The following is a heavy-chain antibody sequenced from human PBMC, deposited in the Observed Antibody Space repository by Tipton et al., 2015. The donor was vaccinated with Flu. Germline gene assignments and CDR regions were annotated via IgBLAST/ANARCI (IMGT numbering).Heavy chain of an antibody. CDR1: GFTFSKYA. D-gene: IGHD6-19*01. CDR3: ARGGSGYTTGWYADAFDI. V-gene: IGHV3-30*04. J-gene: IGHJ3*02. CDR2: ISYDGSSK. Sequence: RSLRLSCAASGFTFSKYALHWVRQAPGKGLEWVTTISYDGSSKYYADSVKGRFTFSRDNSKNTLYLQMNSLRTEDTAVYYCARGGSGYTTGWYADAFDIWGQGTMVTVSS.